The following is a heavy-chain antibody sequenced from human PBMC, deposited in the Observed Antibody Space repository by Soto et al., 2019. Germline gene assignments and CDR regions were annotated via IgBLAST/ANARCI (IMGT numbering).Heavy chain of an antibody. Sequence: SEPLSLNRTISSGAIRKGCYLRGWVRPAPGKRVEWIGSIYYSGSTYYNPSLKSRVTISVDTSKNQFSLKLSSVTAADTAVYYCVRRTGYDILTGYVPIYFDYWGQGTLVTVSS. V-gene: IGHV4-39*01. CDR3: VRRTGYDILTGYVPIYFDY. D-gene: IGHD3-9*01. CDR2: IYYSGST. CDR1: SGAIRKGCYL. J-gene: IGHJ4*02.